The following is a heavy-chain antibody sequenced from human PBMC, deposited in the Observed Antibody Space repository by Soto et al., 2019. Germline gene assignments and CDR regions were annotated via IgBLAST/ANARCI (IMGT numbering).Heavy chain of an antibody. CDR2: IYYSGST. Sequence: QVQLQESGPGLVKPSQTLSLTCTVSGGSISSGGYYWSWIRQHPGKGLEWIGYIYYSGSTYYNPSLKSRVTISVDTYKNQFSLKLSSVTAADTAVYYCARDRIVVVPAAIDDYYYYGMDVWGQGTTVTVSS. J-gene: IGHJ6*02. CDR3: ARDRIVVVPAAIDDYYYYGMDV. D-gene: IGHD2-2*01. V-gene: IGHV4-31*03. CDR1: GGSISSGGYY.